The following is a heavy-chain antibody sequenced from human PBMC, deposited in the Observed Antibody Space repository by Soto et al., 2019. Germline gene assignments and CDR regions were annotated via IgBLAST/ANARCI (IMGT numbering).Heavy chain of an antibody. CDR1: GYTFSSYG. J-gene: IGHJ4*02. Sequence: QVQLVQSGAEVKKPGASVKVSCKASGYTFSSYGITWVRQAPGQRLEWMGWFNTYNGNTNYAQKLQGRVTMTTDTLTSTAYMELRSLRSDDTAVYYCARERGGYSYGDYWGQGALVTVSS. CDR3: ARERGGYSYGDY. D-gene: IGHD5-18*01. CDR2: FNTYNGNT. V-gene: IGHV1-18*01.